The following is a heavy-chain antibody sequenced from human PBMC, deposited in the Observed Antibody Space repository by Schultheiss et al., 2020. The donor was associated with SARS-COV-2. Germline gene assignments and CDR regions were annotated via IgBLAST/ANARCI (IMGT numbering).Heavy chain of an antibody. D-gene: IGHD3-22*01. J-gene: IGHJ4*02. CDR1: GFAFSAYY. V-gene: IGHV3-11*06. CDR2: ISGRGNFT. CDR3: ARAGLLHYYDSSGYYPFDY. Sequence: GGSLRLSCAASGFAFSAYYMSWIRQAPGKGPEWLAYISGRGNFTRYADSVQGRFSVSRDNSKNTLYLQMNSLRAEDTAVYYCARAGLLHYYDSSGYYPFDYWGQGTLVTVSS.